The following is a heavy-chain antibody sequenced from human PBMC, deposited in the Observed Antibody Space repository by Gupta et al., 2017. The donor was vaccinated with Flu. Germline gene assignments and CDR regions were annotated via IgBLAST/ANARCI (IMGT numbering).Heavy chain of an antibody. J-gene: IGHJ6*02. D-gene: IGHD6-19*01. V-gene: IGHV3-23*01. CDR1: GFTFSSSA. CDR3: AKVYPQWLANYYYYSYGMDV. CDR2: ISGSAETT. Sequence: EVQLLESGGGLVQPGESLRLSCAASGFTFSSSAMTWVRQAPGKGLEWVSAISGSAETTFYADSVKGRFTISRDDSKNTLFLQMNSLRAEDTAIYYCAKVYPQWLANYYYYSYGMDVWGQGTTVTVS.